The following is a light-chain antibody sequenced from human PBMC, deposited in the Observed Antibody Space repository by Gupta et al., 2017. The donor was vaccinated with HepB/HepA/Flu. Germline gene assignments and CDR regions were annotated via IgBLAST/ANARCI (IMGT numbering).Light chain of an antibody. CDR3: QQSYNIPQVT. V-gene: IGKV1-39*01. CDR2: GVS. Sequence: DIQLTQSPSSLSASVGDRVTITCRASQSIRKFLNWYQQTPGKAPKLLISGVSTLHSGVRTRFSGSGSETDFTLTITNVQPEDFATYYCQQSYNIPQVTFGQGTRLEMK. J-gene: IGKJ5*01. CDR1: QSIRKF.